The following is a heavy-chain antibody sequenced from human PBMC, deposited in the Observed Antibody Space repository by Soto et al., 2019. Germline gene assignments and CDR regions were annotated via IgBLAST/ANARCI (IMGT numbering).Heavy chain of an antibody. CDR2: INPSDGNR. CDR3: XXXXXXXXXXXGFYS. CDR1: GYSFSFYG. V-gene: IGHV1-18*01. Sequence: QIQLVQSGAEWRKPGASVKVSCKASGYSFSFYGINWVRQAPGQGLEWMGWINPSDGNRNFEQKXXXXXXXXXXXXXXXXXXXXXXXXXXXXXXXXXXXXXXXXXXXXGFYSWGQGTMVTVSS. J-gene: IGHJ4*02.